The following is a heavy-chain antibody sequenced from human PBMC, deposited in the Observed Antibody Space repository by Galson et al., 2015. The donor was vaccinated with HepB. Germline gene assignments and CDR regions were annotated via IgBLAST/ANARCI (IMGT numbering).Heavy chain of an antibody. CDR2: ISWNSGSI. CDR1: GFTFDDYA. D-gene: IGHD3-10*01. V-gene: IGHV3-9*01. CDR3: AKDRGRYYYYMDV. Sequence: SLRLSCAASGFTFDDYAMHWVRQAPGKGLEWVSGISWNSGSIGYADSVKGRFTISRDNAKNSLYLQMNSLRAEDTALYYCAKDRGRYYYYMDVWGKGTTVTVSS. J-gene: IGHJ6*03.